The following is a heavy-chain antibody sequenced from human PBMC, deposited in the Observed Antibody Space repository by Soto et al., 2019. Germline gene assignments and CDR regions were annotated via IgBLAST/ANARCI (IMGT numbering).Heavy chain of an antibody. CDR1: GFTFSRYW. J-gene: IGHJ4*02. CDR3: AKVTGSYPPGGFDY. V-gene: IGHV3-74*01. Sequence: EVQLVESGGGLVQPGGSLRLSCVASGFTFSRYWMHWVRQAPGKGLVWVSRINSDGSSTTYADSVKGRFTISRDNSKNTLSLQMNSLRVEDTAVYYCAKVTGSYPPGGFDYWGQGTLVTVSS. D-gene: IGHD1-26*01. CDR2: INSDGSST.